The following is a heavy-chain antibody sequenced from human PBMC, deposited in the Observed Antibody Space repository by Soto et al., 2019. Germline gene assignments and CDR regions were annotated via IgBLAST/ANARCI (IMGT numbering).Heavy chain of an antibody. J-gene: IGHJ4*02. CDR2: IYSGGST. Sequence: EVQLVESGGGLIQPGGSLRLSCAASGFTVSSNYMSWVRQAPGKGLEWVSVIYSGGSTYYADSVKGRFTISRDNSKNTLYLQMNSLRAEDTAVYCCARGLTTYSGSPFVVYWGQGTLVTVSS. CDR1: GFTVSSNY. CDR3: ARGLTTYSGSPFVVY. V-gene: IGHV3-53*01. D-gene: IGHD1-26*01.